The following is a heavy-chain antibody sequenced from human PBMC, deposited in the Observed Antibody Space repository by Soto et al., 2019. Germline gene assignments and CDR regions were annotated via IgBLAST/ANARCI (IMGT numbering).Heavy chain of an antibody. V-gene: IGHV4-59*08. CDR1: GGSISSYY. CDR3: ARLWGAAVDY. D-gene: IGHD1-26*01. Sequence: QVQLQESGPGLVKPSETLSLTCTVSGGSISSYYWSWIRQPPGKGLEWIGYIYYSGSTNYNPSLRXLDSLTVHTSRNPFPLELLSVPASGTGVYFCARLWGAAVDYWGPGTVLTVPS. CDR2: IYYSGST. J-gene: IGHJ4*02.